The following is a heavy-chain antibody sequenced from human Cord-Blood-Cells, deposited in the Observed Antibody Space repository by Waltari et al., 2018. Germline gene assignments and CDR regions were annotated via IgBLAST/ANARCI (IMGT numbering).Heavy chain of an antibody. D-gene: IGHD3-16*01. CDR1: GGTFSSYA. CDR3: ARVTGEYWYFDL. V-gene: IGHV1-69*01. CDR2: IIPIFGTA. J-gene: IGHJ2*01. Sequence: QVQLVQSGAEVKQHGSSVKVSCKASGGTFSSYAISWGRQAPGQGLEWMGGIIPIFGTANYAQKFQGRVTITADESTSTAYMELSSLRSEDTAVYYCARVTGEYWYFDLWGRGTLVTVSS.